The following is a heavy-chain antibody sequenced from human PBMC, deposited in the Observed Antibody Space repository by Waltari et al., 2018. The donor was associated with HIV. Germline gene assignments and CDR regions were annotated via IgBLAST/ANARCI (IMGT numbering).Heavy chain of an antibody. Sequence: QVQLVQSGAEVKKPGASVKVSCKASGYTLTGHYMHWVRQAPGQGLEWMGWINPNTGGSNYTQKFQDRVTMTRDTSISTAYMELSRLRSDDTAVYYCARGGRDGYNWIYWGQGTLVTVSS. V-gene: IGHV1-2*02. CDR3: ARGGRDGYNWIY. D-gene: IGHD5-12*01. J-gene: IGHJ4*02. CDR1: GYTLTGHY. CDR2: INPNTGGS.